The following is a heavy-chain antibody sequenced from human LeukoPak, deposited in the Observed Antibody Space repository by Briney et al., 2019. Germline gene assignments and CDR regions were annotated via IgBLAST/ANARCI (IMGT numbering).Heavy chain of an antibody. Sequence: ASVKVSCKASGYTFTGYYMHWVRQAPGQGLEWMGRINPNSGGTSYAQKFQGRVTMTRDTSISTAYMELSRLRSDDTAVYYCTRDRRTARLFDYWGQGTLVTVSS. CDR3: TRDRRTARLFDY. D-gene: IGHD6-6*01. CDR1: GYTFTGYY. J-gene: IGHJ4*02. CDR2: INPNSGGT. V-gene: IGHV1-2*06.